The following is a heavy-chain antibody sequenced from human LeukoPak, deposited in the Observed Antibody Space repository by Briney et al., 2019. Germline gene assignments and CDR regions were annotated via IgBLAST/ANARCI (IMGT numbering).Heavy chain of an antibody. CDR1: GGTFISNT. J-gene: IGHJ3*02. Sequence: SVTVSFKAAGGTFISNTISWGRQAPGQGLEWMGGIIPSFGTANYAQKLQGRVMITAHESPSTAYMELSSLTYEDPAVYYCARVWCSGGSCYSSRGAFDIWGQGTMVTVSS. CDR2: IIPSFGTA. D-gene: IGHD2-15*01. CDR3: ARVWCSGGSCYSSRGAFDI. V-gene: IGHV1-69*01.